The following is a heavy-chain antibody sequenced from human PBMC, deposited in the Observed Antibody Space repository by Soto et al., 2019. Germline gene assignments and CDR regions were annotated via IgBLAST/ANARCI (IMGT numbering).Heavy chain of an antibody. J-gene: IGHJ4*02. CDR1: GGTFSSYA. D-gene: IGHD5-12*01. CDR3: ARALPGYSGYDQNFDY. CDR2: IIPIFGTA. Sequence: QVQLVQSGAEVKKPGSLVKVSCKASGGTFSSYAISWVRQAPGQGLEWMGGIIPIFGTANYAQKFQGRVTITADESTSTAYMELSSLRSEDTAVYYCARALPGYSGYDQNFDYWGQGTLVTVSS. V-gene: IGHV1-69*01.